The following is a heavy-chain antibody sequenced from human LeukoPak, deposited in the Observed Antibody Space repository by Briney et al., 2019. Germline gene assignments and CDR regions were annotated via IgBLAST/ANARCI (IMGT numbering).Heavy chain of an antibody. V-gene: IGHV3-64*01. J-gene: IGHJ4*02. Sequence: GGSLRLSCAASGFTFRSYTMHWVRQAPGRGLDYVSAISSNGVNTDYATSVKGRFTISRDNSKNTLYLQMGSLRPEDVAVYYCARGQTPYYFDGSGPFDYWGQGSLVTVSS. D-gene: IGHD3-22*01. CDR1: GFTFRSYT. CDR2: ISSNGVNT. CDR3: ARGQTPYYFDGSGPFDY.